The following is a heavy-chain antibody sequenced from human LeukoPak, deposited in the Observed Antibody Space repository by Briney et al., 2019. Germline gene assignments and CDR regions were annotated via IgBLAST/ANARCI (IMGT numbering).Heavy chain of an antibody. D-gene: IGHD3-10*01. CDR2: ISGSGGST. V-gene: IGHV3-23*01. CDR3: AKLWFGELSGLDY. Sequence: QPGGSLRLSCAASGFTFSRCAMSWVRQAPGKGLEWVSAISGSGGSTYYADSVKGRFTISRDNSKNTLYLQMNSLRAEDTAVYYCAKLWFGELSGLDYWGQGTLVTVSS. CDR1: GFTFSRCA. J-gene: IGHJ4*02.